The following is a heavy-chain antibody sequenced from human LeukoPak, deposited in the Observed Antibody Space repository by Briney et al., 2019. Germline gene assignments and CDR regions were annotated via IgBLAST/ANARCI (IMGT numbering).Heavy chain of an antibody. Sequence: PGGSLRLSCAASGFTFSNYAMNWVRQAPGKGLEWVSAISGSGGSTYYADSVKGRFTVSRDNSKDTLYLQMNSLRAEDTAVYYCARDKRSTVTKYPRDAFDIWGQGTMVTVSS. J-gene: IGHJ3*02. V-gene: IGHV3-23*01. CDR2: ISGSGGST. CDR3: ARDKRSTVTKYPRDAFDI. CDR1: GFTFSNYA. D-gene: IGHD4-17*01.